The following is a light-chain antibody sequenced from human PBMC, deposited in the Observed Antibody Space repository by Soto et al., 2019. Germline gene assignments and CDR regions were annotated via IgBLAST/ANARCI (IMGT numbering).Light chain of an antibody. J-gene: IGKJ3*01. CDR1: QSVSSSN. CDR3: QQYNKWPPFT. CDR2: GAS. V-gene: IGKV3-15*01. Sequence: EIVLTQSPGTLSLSPGERATLSCRASQSVSSSNLAWYQQKRGQAPRLLIYGASTRATGIPARFSGSGSGTEFTLTINSLQSEDFAVYYCQQYNKWPPFTFGPGTKVDI.